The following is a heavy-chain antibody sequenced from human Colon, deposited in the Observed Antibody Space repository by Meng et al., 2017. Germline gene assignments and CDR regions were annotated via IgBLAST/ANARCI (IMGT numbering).Heavy chain of an antibody. Sequence: QGLLVESGGGVVQPGRFLRLSCVASGFNFNTYAMHWVRQAPGKGLEWVAVISSDANYKYYAASVQGRFSISRDNSENTVYLQMNSLRPEDMSTYYCASSHNLYLVYWGQGTLVTVSS. J-gene: IGHJ4*02. CDR1: GFNFNTYA. CDR3: ASSHNLYLVY. D-gene: IGHD1-14*01. CDR2: ISSDANYK. V-gene: IGHV3-30*01.